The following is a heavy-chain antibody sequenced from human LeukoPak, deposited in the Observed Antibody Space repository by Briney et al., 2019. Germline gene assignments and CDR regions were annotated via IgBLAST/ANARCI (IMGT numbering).Heavy chain of an antibody. CDR1: GGSFSGYY. D-gene: IGHD3-22*01. J-gene: IGHJ3*01. V-gene: IGHV4-34*01. Sequence: SETLSLTCTVYGGSFSGYYWSWIHQPPGKGLEWIGEINHSGSTNYNPSLKSRVTISIDTSKNEVSLMLTSVTAADTAVYYCASDSISMNAFDAWGQGTMF. CDR2: INHSGST. CDR3: ASDSISMNAFDA.